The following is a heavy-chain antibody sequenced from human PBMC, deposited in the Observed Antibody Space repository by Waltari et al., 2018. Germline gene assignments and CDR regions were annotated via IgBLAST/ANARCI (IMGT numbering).Heavy chain of an antibody. D-gene: IGHD4-17*01. J-gene: IGHJ6*02. CDR2: IYTGGDT. Sequence: EVQLVESGGGLIQPGGSLRLSCAVSGFTVSTNYMSWVRQAPGKGLERVSVIYTGGDTYYADSVKGRFSISRDNSKNTLYLQMNSLRVEDTAIYYCARGWIGTTSLGHDGMDVWGQGTTVTVSS. CDR3: ARGWIGTTSLGHDGMDV. V-gene: IGHV3-53*01. CDR1: GFTVSTNY.